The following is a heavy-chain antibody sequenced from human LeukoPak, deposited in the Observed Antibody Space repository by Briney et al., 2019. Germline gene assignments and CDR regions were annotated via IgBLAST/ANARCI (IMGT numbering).Heavy chain of an antibody. D-gene: IGHD6-19*01. CDR3: AREVAGTSDY. J-gene: IGHJ4*02. Sequence: GGSLRLSCAASGFTFSSYSMNWVRQAPGKGLEWVSYISSSSSTIYYADSVKGRFTISRDNAKNSLYPQMNSLRAEDTAVYYCAREVAGTSDYWGQGTLVTVSS. CDR2: ISSSSSTI. V-gene: IGHV3-48*04. CDR1: GFTFSSYS.